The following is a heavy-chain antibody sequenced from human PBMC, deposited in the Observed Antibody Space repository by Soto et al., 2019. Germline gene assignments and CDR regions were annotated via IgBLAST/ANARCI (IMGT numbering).Heavy chain of an antibody. CDR1: GFTFSSYW. V-gene: IGHV3-74*01. D-gene: IGHD6-19*01. CDR2: INSDGSST. J-gene: IGHJ6*02. CDR3: ARDLSYDWGNMGFETTYSSGIYYYYYGMDV. Sequence: GGSLRLSCAASGFTFSSYWMHWVRQAPGKGLVWVSRINSDGSSTSYADSVKGRFTISRDNAKNTLYLQMNSLRAEDTAVYYCARDLSYDWGNMGFETTYSSGIYYYYYGMDVWGQGTTVTVSS.